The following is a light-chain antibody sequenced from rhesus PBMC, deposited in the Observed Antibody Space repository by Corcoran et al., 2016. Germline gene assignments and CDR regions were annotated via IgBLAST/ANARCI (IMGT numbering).Light chain of an antibody. CDR3: QQYSGSPFT. CDR2: KAS. CDR1: QSISSW. J-gene: IGKJ3*01. V-gene: IGKV1-22*01. Sequence: DSQMTQSPSSLSAFVGDTVTITCRASQSISSWLAWYQQKPGKAPKLLIYKASSLQRGVPSRFSGSGSGTDFTLTISSLQSEDFATYYCQQYSGSPFTFGPGTKLDIK.